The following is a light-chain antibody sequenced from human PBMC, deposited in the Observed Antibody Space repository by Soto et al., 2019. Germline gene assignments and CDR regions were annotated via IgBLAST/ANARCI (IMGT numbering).Light chain of an antibody. J-gene: IGKJ4*01. V-gene: IGKV1-33*01. CDR3: QQYDNVPLT. Sequence: DIQMTQSPSSLSASVGDRVTITCQASQDITNDLNWYQQKPGKAPMVLIYEASNLETGVPSRFSGSGSGTDFTFTISSLQPEDIATYFQQYDNVPLTFGGGNKVEIK. CDR2: EAS. CDR1: QDITND.